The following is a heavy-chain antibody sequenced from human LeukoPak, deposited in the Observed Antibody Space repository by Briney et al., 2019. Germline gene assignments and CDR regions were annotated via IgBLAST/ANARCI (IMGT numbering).Heavy chain of an antibody. D-gene: IGHD3-22*01. CDR2: ISSSGDAT. CDR3: AKESTYYYDSSGIVDY. CDR1: GFTFSSHA. Sequence: PGGSLRLSCAASGFTFSSHAMSWVRQAPGRGLEWVSGISSSGDATYYADSVKGRFTISRDNSKNTLYLQMNSLRAEDTAVYYCAKESTYYYDSSGIVDYWGQGTLVTVSS. V-gene: IGHV3-23*01. J-gene: IGHJ4*02.